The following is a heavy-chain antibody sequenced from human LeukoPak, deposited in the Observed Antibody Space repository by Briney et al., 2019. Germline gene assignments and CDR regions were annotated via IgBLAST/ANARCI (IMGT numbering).Heavy chain of an antibody. CDR3: ARVTGYMIEDYFDY. J-gene: IGHJ4*02. D-gene: IGHD3-22*01. Sequence: SETLSLTCTVSGGSISSYYWSWIRQPPGKGLEWIGYIYYSGSTNYNPSLKSRVTISVDTSKNQFSLRLSSVTAADTAVYYCARVTGYMIEDYFDYWGQGTLDTVSS. CDR1: GGSISSYY. V-gene: IGHV4-59*01. CDR2: IYYSGST.